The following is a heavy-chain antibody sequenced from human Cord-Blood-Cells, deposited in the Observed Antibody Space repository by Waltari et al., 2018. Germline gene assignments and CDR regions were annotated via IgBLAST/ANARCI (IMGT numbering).Heavy chain of an antibody. CDR1: GGSLRSSSYY. Sequence: QLQLQESGPGLVKPSETLSLTCTGCGGSLRSSSYYWGWIRQTPGKGLEWIGSIYYSGSTYYNPSLKSRVTISVDTSKNQFSLKLSSVTAADTAVYYCASFSIAAADAFDIWGQGTMVTVSS. V-gene: IGHV4-39*01. CDR3: ASFSIAAADAFDI. J-gene: IGHJ3*02. CDR2: IYYSGST. D-gene: IGHD6-13*01.